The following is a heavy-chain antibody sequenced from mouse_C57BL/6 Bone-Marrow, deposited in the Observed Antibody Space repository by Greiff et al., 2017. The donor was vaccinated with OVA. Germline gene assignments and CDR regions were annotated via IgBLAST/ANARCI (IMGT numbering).Heavy chain of an antibody. J-gene: IGHJ3*01. D-gene: IGHD2-4*01. Sequence: QVQLQQPGAELVKPGASVKLSCKASGYTFTSYWIHWVKQRPGQGLEWIGMIHPNSGSTNYNEKFKSKATLTVDKSSSTAYMQLSSLTSQDSAVYYCARPTFYDYPWFAYWGQGTLVTVSA. CDR1: GYTFTSYW. CDR2: IHPNSGST. V-gene: IGHV1-64*01. CDR3: ARPTFYDYPWFAY.